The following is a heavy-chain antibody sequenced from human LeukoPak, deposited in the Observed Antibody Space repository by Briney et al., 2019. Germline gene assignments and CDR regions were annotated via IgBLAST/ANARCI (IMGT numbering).Heavy chain of an antibody. Sequence: SETLSLTCVVSGGSISSGGYSWSWIRQPPGKGLEWIGYIYHSGNTYYNPSLKSRVTISIDTSKKQSSLKLGSVTAADTAVYYCASNSGGNSGAFDIWGQGTMVTVSS. CDR3: ASNSGGNSGAFDI. CDR1: GGSISSGGYS. J-gene: IGHJ3*02. V-gene: IGHV4-30-2*01. D-gene: IGHD4-23*01. CDR2: IYHSGNT.